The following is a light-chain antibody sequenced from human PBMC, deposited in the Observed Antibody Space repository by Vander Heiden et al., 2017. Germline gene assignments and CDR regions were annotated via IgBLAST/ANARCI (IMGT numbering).Light chain of an antibody. CDR1: SSDFGGYNY. J-gene: IGLJ2*01. CDR2: DVS. CDR3: CSYAGSYPVV. V-gene: IGLV2-11*01. Sequence: QSALTQPRSVPGSPAPSSTIPCPGTSSDFGGYNYVSWYQQHTGKAPKLMIYDVSKRPSGVPDRFSGSKSGNTASLTISGLQAEDEADYYCCSYAGSYPVVFGGGTKLTVL.